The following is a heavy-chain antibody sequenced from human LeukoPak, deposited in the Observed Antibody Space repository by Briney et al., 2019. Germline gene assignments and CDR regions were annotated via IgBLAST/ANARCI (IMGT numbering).Heavy chain of an antibody. CDR1: GGSISSYY. J-gene: IGHJ6*03. Sequence: SETLSLTCTVSGGSISSYYWSWIRQPPGKGLEWIGYIYYSGSTNYNPSLKSRVTISVDTSKNQFSLKLSSVTAADTAVYYCARTSGYSSGWYLYYYMDVWGKGTTVTVSS. CDR3: ARTSGYSSGWYLYYYMDV. V-gene: IGHV4-59*12. CDR2: IYYSGST. D-gene: IGHD6-19*01.